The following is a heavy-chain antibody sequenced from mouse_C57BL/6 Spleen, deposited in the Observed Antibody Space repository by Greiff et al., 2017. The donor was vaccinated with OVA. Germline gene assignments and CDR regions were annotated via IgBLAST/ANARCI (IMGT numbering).Heavy chain of an antibody. CDR2: LYLGNGYT. CDR3: ARGNHEYYFDY. D-gene: IGHD2-1*01. Sequence: EVQGVESGAELVRPGSSVKMSCKTSGYTFTSYGINWVKQRPGQGLEWIVYLYLGNGYTEYNEKFQGKATLTSDTSSSTAYMQLSSLTSEDSAIYFCARGNHEYYFDYWGQGTTLTVSS. V-gene: IGHV1-58*01. CDR1: GYTFTSYG. J-gene: IGHJ2*01.